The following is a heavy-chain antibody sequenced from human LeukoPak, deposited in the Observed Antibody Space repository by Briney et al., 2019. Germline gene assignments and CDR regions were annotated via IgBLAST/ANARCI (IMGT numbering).Heavy chain of an antibody. CDR3: ATDLGYYYSDGY. J-gene: IGHJ4*02. V-gene: IGHV1-24*01. CDR1: GYTLTELS. CDR2: FDPEDGET. Sequence: ASVKVSCKVSGYTLTELSMHWVRHAPGKGLEWMGGFDPEDGETIYAQKFQGRVTMTEDTSTDTAYMELSSLRSEDTAVYYCATDLGYYYSDGYWGQGTLVTVSS. D-gene: IGHD3-10*01.